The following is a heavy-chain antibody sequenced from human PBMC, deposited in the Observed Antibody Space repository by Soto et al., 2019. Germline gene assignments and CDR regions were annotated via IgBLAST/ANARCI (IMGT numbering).Heavy chain of an antibody. CDR2: IDPSDSYT. D-gene: IGHD3-3*01. CDR1: GYSFTSYW. Sequence: GESLKISCKVSGYSFTSYWISWVRQMPGKGLEWMGRIDPSDSYTNYSPSFQGHVTISADKSISTAYLQWSSLKASDTAMYYCARHLKNYDFWSGSGAWFDPWGQGTLVTVSS. V-gene: IGHV5-10-1*01. J-gene: IGHJ5*02. CDR3: ARHLKNYDFWSGSGAWFDP.